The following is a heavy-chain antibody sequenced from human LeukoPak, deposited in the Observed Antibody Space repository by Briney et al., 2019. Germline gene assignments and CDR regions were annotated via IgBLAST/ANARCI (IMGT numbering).Heavy chain of an antibody. J-gene: IGHJ6*03. CDR1: GGSISSSSYY. D-gene: IGHD3-16*02. V-gene: IGHV4-39*01. CDR3: ASPAVIARDYYMDV. CDR2: IYYSGST. Sequence: SETLSLTCTVSGGSISSSSYYWGWIRQPPGKGLEWIGCIYYSGSTYYNPSLKSRVTISVDTSKNQFSLKLSCVTAADTDVYYCASPAVIARDYYMDVWGKGTTVTVSS.